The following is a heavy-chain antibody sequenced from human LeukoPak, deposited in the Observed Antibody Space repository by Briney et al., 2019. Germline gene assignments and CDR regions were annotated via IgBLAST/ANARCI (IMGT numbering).Heavy chain of an antibody. CDR2: IYFSGGT. CDR3: ASWGATHHYFDY. CDR1: GDSISSSNCY. Sequence: SETLSLTCTVSGDSISSSNCYWGWIRQPPGKGLEWIGSIYFSGGTYYNASLKSRVTISVDTSKNQFSLKLSSVTAADTAVYYCASWGATHHYFDYWGQGTLVTVSS. V-gene: IGHV4-39*01. D-gene: IGHD1-26*01. J-gene: IGHJ4*02.